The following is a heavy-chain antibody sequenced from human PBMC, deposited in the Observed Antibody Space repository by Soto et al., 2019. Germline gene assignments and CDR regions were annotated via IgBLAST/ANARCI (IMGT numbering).Heavy chain of an antibody. Sequence: EVQLVESGGGLVQPGGSLRLSCEASGFTFRNYDMHWARQGTGKGLEWVSGISDAGDPDYADSVEGRFTISRENAQNSFFLQMNSPRGGDTAVYESGRTDRDFYGLDVWGQGATVIGSS. V-gene: IGHV3-13*05. CDR3: GRTDRDFYGLDV. CDR2: ISDAGDP. CDR1: GFTFRNYD. J-gene: IGHJ6*02.